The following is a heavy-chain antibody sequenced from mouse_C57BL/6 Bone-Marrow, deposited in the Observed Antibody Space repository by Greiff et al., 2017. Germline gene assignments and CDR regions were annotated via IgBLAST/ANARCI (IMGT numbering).Heavy chain of an antibody. CDR1: GFTFSSYG. CDR2: ISSGGSYT. V-gene: IGHV5-6*01. J-gene: IGHJ2*01. D-gene: IGHD5-1-1*01. CDR3: ARHDTSPLYYFGY. Sequence: EVQLVESGGDLVKPGGSLKLSCAASGFTFSSYGMSWVRQTPDKRLEWVATISSGGSYTYYPDSVKGRFTISRDNAKNTLYLQMSSLKSEDTAMYDCARHDTSPLYYFGYWGQGTTLTVSS.